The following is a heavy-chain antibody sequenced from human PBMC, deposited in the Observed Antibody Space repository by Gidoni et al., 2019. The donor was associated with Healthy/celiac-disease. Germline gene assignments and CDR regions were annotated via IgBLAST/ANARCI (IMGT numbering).Heavy chain of an antibody. CDR1: GGTFSSYA. J-gene: IGHJ6*03. D-gene: IGHD4-17*01. V-gene: IGHV1-69*01. CDR3: AKTRKRGDYDYYYYYYMDV. Sequence: QVQLVQSGAEVKKPGSSVKVSCKASGGTFSSYAISWVRQAPGQGLEWMGGIIPIFGTAYYAQKFQGRVTITADESTSTAYMELSSLRSEDTAVYYCAKTRKRGDYDYYYYYYMDVWGKGTTVTVSS. CDR2: IIPIFGTA.